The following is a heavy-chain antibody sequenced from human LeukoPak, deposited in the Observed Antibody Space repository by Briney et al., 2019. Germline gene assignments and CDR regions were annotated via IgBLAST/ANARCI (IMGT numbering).Heavy chain of an antibody. CDR3: ARDRGGIAAAGSPYYYYYYMDV. J-gene: IGHJ6*03. CDR1: GGTFSSYA. CDR2: IIPIFGTA. V-gene: IGHV1-69*13. D-gene: IGHD6-13*01. Sequence: SVKVSCKASGGTFSSYAISWVRQAPGQGLEWMGGIIPIFGTANYAQKFQGRVTITADESTSTAYMELGSLRSEDTAVYYCARDRGGIAAAGSPYYYYYYMDVWGKGTTVTISS.